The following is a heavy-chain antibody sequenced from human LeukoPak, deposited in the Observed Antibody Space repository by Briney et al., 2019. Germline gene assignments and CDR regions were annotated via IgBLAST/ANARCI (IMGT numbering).Heavy chain of an antibody. D-gene: IGHD3-10*01. CDR2: IYYSGST. J-gene: IGHJ4*02. CDR1: GGSISSSSYY. CDR3: ARQSMVRGVICDY. Sequence: SETLSLTCTVSGGSISSSSYYWGWIRQPPGKGLEWIGSIYYSGSTYYNPSLKSRVTISVDTPKNQFSLKLSSVTAADTAVYYCARQSMVRGVICDYWGQGTLVTVSS. V-gene: IGHV4-39*01.